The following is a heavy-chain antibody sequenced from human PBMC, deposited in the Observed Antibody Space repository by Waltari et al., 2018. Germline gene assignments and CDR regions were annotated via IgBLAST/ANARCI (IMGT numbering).Heavy chain of an antibody. Sequence: EVQVLESGGGLVQPGGSVRLSCAASGFTFSTNAMTWVRQAPGKGLEWVSTINGIGGNTYHADSVKGRFTISRDNSKNTLYLQMNSLRAEDTAIYYCAKDSSTLHYFDYWGQGTLVTVSS. CDR3: AKDSSTLHYFDY. CDR1: GFTFSTNA. J-gene: IGHJ4*02. V-gene: IGHV3-23*01. D-gene: IGHD3-16*01. CDR2: INGIGGNT.